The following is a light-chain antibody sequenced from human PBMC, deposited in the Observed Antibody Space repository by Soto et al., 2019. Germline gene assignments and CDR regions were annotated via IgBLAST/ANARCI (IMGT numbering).Light chain of an antibody. CDR2: DVT. CDR1: SSDFGSYKY. CDR3: SSYTSSSTYV. J-gene: IGLJ1*01. V-gene: IGLV2-14*01. Sequence: QSVLTQPASVSGCPGQSITISCTGTSSDFGSYKYVSWYQQHPGKAPKLMIHDVTNRPSGVSNRFSGSKSGNTASLTISGLQAEDEADYYCSSYTSSSTYVFGTGTKVTVL.